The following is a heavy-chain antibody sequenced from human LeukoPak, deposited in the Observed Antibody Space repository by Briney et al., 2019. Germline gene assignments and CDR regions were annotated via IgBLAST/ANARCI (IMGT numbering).Heavy chain of an antibody. Sequence: GGSLRLSCAASGFTFSSYGMSWVRQAPGKGLEWVASIKQDGSEKDYADSVKGRFTISRDNAKNSLYLQMNSLRAEDTAVYYCARDISPAVAGYGFDYWGQGTLVTVSS. CDR3: ARDISPAVAGYGFDY. CDR1: GFTFSSYG. CDR2: IKQDGSEK. D-gene: IGHD6-19*01. J-gene: IGHJ4*02. V-gene: IGHV3-7*01.